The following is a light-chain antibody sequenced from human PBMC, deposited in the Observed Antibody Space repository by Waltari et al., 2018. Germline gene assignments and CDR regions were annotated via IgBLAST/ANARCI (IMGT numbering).Light chain of an antibody. CDR2: GAS. CDR3: QQSYSSPPIT. Sequence: DIQMTQSPTSLSASVGDAVHITCRASQSIRTYVSWYQQKPGKAPRVLIYGASILETGVPSRFSGSGSGTDFTLTISGLQPEDVATYYCQQSYSSPPITFGQGTRLEIK. CDR1: QSIRTY. V-gene: IGKV1-39*01. J-gene: IGKJ5*01.